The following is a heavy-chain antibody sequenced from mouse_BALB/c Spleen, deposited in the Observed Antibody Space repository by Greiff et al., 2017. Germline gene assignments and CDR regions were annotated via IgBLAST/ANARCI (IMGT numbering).Heavy chain of an antibody. V-gene: IGHV1-15*01. CDR3: TRSGYEPY. Sequence: QVHVKQSGAELVRPGASVTLSCKASGYTFTDYEMHWVKQTPVHGLEWIGAIDPETGGTAYNQKFKGKATLTADKSSSTAYMELRSLTSEDSAVYYCTRSGYEPYWGQGTTLTVS. CDR1: GYTFTDYE. CDR2: IDPETGGT. J-gene: IGHJ2*01. D-gene: IGHD2-14*01.